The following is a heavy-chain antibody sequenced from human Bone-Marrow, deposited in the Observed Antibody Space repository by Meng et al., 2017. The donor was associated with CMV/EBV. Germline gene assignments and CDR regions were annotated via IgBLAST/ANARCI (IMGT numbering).Heavy chain of an antibody. Sequence: SETLSLTCTVSGGSVSSGSYYWGWIRQPPGKGLEWIGSIYYSGSTYYNPSLKSRVTISVDTSKNQFSLKLSSVTAADTAVYYCARRSDYYDSSGYFDYWGQGTLVTVSS. V-gene: IGHV4-39*01. CDR3: ARRSDYYDSSGYFDY. CDR2: IYYSGST. CDR1: GGSVSSGSYY. J-gene: IGHJ4*02. D-gene: IGHD3-22*01.